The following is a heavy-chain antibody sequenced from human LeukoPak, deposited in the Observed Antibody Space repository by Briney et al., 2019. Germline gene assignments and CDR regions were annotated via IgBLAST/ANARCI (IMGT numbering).Heavy chain of an antibody. V-gene: IGHV3-7*01. J-gene: IGHJ4*02. CDR3: VGWGISGITNL. CDR2: TKQDGSEK. Sequence: GGSLRLSCAASELTSSTSWMSWVRQAPGKGLEWVAQTKQDGSEKYYVDSVKGRFTTSRDKNSLFLQMNSVRAEDTAVYYCVGWGISGITNLWGQGTLVTVSS. CDR1: ELTSSTSW. D-gene: IGHD1-7*01.